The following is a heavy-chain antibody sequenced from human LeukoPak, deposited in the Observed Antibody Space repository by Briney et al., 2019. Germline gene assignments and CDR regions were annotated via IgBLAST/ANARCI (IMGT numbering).Heavy chain of an antibody. Sequence: ASVKVSCKASGYTFTGYYMHWVRQAPGQGLEWMGWINPNSGGTNYAQKFQGRVTMTRDTSISTAYMELSRLRSDDTAVYYCARGRDTVTMRRAFDIWGQGTMVTVSS. CDR3: ARGRDTVTMRRAFDI. D-gene: IGHD4-11*01. CDR2: INPNSGGT. J-gene: IGHJ3*02. V-gene: IGHV1-2*02. CDR1: GYTFTGYY.